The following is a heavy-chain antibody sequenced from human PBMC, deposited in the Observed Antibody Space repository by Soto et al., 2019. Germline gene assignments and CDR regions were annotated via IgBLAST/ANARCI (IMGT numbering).Heavy chain of an antibody. D-gene: IGHD2-15*01. V-gene: IGHV1-18*01. CDR1: GYTFSTSG. J-gene: IGHJ6*02. Sequence: QVQLVQSGAEVRKPGASVKVSCKASGYTFSTSGMSWLRQAPGQGLEWMGWISTYNGDTNDAPKFQDRVTMTSDTSTSTLYMELRSLRSDDTAVYYCARAGAAPYYYYRMDVWGQGTRVTVSS. CDR2: ISTYNGDT. CDR3: ARAGAAPYYYYRMDV.